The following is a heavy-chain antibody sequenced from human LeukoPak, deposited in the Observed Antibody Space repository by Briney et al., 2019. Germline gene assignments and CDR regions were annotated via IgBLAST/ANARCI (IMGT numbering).Heavy chain of an antibody. J-gene: IGHJ4*02. Sequence: ASVKVSCKTSGYPFTKWEINWVRQAAGQGLEWLGWVHPDNGNTYYAQRFRGRVTMSRDTSTTTAYMELSGLTSDDTAVYYCAREGPETYNFDFWGQGTLVTVSS. CDR2: VHPDNGNT. V-gene: IGHV1-8*01. D-gene: IGHD1-14*01. CDR1: GYPFTKWE. CDR3: AREGPETYNFDF.